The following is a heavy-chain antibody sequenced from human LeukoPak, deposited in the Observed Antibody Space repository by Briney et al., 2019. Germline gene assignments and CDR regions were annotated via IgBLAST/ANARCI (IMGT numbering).Heavy chain of an antibody. V-gene: IGHV3-30*02. Sequence: PGGSLRLSCAASGFTFSSYGMHWVRQAPGKGLEWVAVIWYGGSNKYYADSVKGRFTISRDNSKNTLYLQMNSLRAEDTAVYYCAKASTGSYYGDFDYWGQGTLVTVSS. CDR3: AKASTGSYYGDFDY. CDR1: GFTFSSYG. D-gene: IGHD1-26*01. J-gene: IGHJ4*02. CDR2: IWYGGSNK.